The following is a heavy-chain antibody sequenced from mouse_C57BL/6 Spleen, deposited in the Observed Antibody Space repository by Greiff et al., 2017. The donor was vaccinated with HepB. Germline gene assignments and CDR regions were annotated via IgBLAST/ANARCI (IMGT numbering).Heavy chain of an antibody. J-gene: IGHJ4*01. CDR3: ARSTTVGDAMDY. CDR1: GYTFTDYY. Sequence: EVQLQQSGPVLVKPGASVKMSCKASGYTFTDYYMNWVKQSHGKSLEWIGVINPYNGGTSYNQKFKGKATLTVDKSSSTAYMELNSLTSEDSAVYYCARSTTVGDAMDYWGQGTSVTVSS. V-gene: IGHV1-19*01. D-gene: IGHD1-1*01. CDR2: INPYNGGT.